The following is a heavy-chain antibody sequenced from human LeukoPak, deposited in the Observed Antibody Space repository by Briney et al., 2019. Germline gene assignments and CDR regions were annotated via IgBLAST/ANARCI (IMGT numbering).Heavy chain of an antibody. CDR1: GYTFTGYY. CDR3: ARVEDIVVVVADDAFDI. V-gene: IGHV1-2*02. CDR2: INPNSGGT. J-gene: IGHJ3*02. D-gene: IGHD2-15*01. Sequence: ASVKVSCKASGYTFTGYYMHWVRQAPGQGLEWMGWINPNSGGTNYAQKFQGRVTMTRDTSISTAYMELSRLRSDDTAVYYCARVEDIVVVVADDAFDIWGQGTMVTVSS.